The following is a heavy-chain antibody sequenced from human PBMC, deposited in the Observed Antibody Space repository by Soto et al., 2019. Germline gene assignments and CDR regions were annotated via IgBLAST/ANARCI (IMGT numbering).Heavy chain of an antibody. V-gene: IGHV3-66*01. CDR2: IYSDGST. D-gene: IGHD3-9*01. CDR1: GFTVNSNY. J-gene: IGHJ4*02. CDR3: ATLTKYDILSGFYPC. Sequence: GGSLRLSCAASGFTVNSNYMSWVRQAPGKGLEWVSVIYSDGSTYYADSVKGRFIISRDNSNNTLYFQMNSLRAEDTAVYYCATLTKYDILSGFYPCWGQGTLVTVSS.